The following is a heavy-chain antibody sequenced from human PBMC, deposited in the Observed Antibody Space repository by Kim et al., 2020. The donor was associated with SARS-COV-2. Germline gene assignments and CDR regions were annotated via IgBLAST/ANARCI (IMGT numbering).Heavy chain of an antibody. D-gene: IGHD3-10*01. CDR3: ARGNYDESVSLSDYYDGMDV. CDR2: ISDDGRNK. CDR1: GLTFHNSA. V-gene: IGHV3-30-3*01. J-gene: IGHJ6*02. Sequence: GGSLRLSCAASGLTFHNSAMNWVRQAPGKGLEWVAVISDDGRNKDSADSVKGRSTISRDNSKSTLELQMSSRRVEATAVYYGARGNYDESVSLSDYYDGMDVWGQGPTVTVS.